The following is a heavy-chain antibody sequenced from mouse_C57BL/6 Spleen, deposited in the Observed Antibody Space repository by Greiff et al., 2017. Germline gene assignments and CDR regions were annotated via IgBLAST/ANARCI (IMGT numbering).Heavy chain of an antibody. Sequence: VQLKESGPELVKPGASVKISCKASGYAFSSSWMNWVKQRPGKGLEWIGRIYPGDGDTNYNGKFKGKATLSADKSSSTAYMQLSSLTSEDSAVYFCAPQLRLPWFAYWGQGTLVTVSA. V-gene: IGHV1-82*01. CDR1: GYAFSSSW. CDR2: IYPGDGDT. D-gene: IGHD3-2*02. J-gene: IGHJ3*01. CDR3: APQLRLPWFAY.